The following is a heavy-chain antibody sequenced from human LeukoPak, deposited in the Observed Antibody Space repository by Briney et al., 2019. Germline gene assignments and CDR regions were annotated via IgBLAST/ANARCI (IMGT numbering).Heavy chain of an antibody. Sequence: SGGSLRLSCAASGFPFRDYVMSWVRQAPGKGLEWVSYINHNAELIYYADSVKGRFTISRDNSKNTLYLQMNSLRADDTAVYYCARDRDSSGWYEGFDYWGQGTLVTVSS. D-gene: IGHD6-19*01. CDR1: GFPFRDYV. V-gene: IGHV3-48*01. J-gene: IGHJ4*02. CDR2: INHNAELI. CDR3: ARDRDSSGWYEGFDY.